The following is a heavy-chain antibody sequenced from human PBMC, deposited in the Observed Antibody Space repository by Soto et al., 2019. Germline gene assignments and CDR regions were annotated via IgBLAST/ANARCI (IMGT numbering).Heavy chain of an antibody. CDR3: ARCLIAAAGSSYYFDY. D-gene: IGHD6-13*01. V-gene: IGHV4-59*01. Sequence: QVQLQESGPGLVKPSETLSLTCTVSGGSISSYYWSWIRQPPGKGLEWIGYIYYSGSTNYNPSLMSIVTITVDTSKNPFSHKLSSVTAADTAVYYCARCLIAAAGSSYYFDYWGQGTLVTVSS. CDR2: IYYSGST. CDR1: GGSISSYY. J-gene: IGHJ4*02.